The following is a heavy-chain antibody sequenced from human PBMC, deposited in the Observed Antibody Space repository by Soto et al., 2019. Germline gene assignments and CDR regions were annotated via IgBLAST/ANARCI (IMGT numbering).Heavy chain of an antibody. CDR3: ARTGTTRDYYYYGMDV. CDR2: IIPIFGTA. D-gene: IGHD1-1*01. Sequence: SVKISCKASGGTFSSYAISWVRQAPGQGLEWMGGIIPIFGTANYAQKFQGRVTITADKSTSTAYMELSSLRSEDTAVYYCARTGTTRDYYYYGMDVWGQGTTVTVSS. CDR1: GGTFSSYA. J-gene: IGHJ6*02. V-gene: IGHV1-69*06.